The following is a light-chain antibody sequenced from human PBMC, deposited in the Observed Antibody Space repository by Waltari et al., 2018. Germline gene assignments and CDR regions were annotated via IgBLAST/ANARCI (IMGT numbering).Light chain of an antibody. CDR2: EAS. Sequence: EIVLTQSPATLYLSPGQRGTLSCSASQSVVVNLAWYQQKPGQAPRLLIYEASNRATGIPARCSGSGSGTDFTLTITGLEPEEFAVYYCQQRRTWPSITFGQGTRLEI. J-gene: IGKJ5*01. CDR1: QSVVVN. V-gene: IGKV3-11*01. CDR3: QQRRTWPSIT.